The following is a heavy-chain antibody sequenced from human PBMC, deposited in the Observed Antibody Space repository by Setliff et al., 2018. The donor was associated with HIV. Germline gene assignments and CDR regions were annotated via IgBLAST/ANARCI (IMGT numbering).Heavy chain of an antibody. CDR3: ASARTFYAESALAY. CDR1: PFIFSHYW. D-gene: IGHD4-17*01. J-gene: IGHJ4*02. CDR2: IKQDGSET. Sequence: PGGSLRLSCAVSPFIFSHYWMTWVRQAPGKGLEWVANIKQDGSETYYVDSVKGRFTISRDNGKNLLYLQMNTLRAEDTAVYYCASARTFYAESALAYWCQGTLVTVSS. V-gene: IGHV3-7*03.